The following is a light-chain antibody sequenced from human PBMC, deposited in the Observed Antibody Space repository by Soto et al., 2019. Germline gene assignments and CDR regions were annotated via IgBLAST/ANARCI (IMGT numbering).Light chain of an antibody. CDR2: EVS. V-gene: IGLV2-8*01. CDR1: SSDVGGYNY. CDR3: SSCAGNTNLV. Sequence: QSALTQPPSASGSPGQSVTISCTGNSSDVGGYNYVSWYQQHPGKATKLMISEVSKRPSGVPDRFSGSKSGNTASLTVSGLQAEDEADYYCSSCAGNTNLVFGGGTQLTVL. J-gene: IGLJ2*01.